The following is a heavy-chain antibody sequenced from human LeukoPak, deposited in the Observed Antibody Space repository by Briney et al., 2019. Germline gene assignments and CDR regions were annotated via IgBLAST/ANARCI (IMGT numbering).Heavy chain of an antibody. Sequence: PSETLSLTCAVYGGSFSGYYWSWIRQPPGKGLEWIGEINHSGSTNYNPSLKSRVTISVDTSKNQFSLKLSSVTAADTAVYYCARSEGYYFDSWGQGTLVTVSS. CDR1: GGSFSGYY. CDR3: ARSEGYYFDS. V-gene: IGHV4-34*01. J-gene: IGHJ4*02. CDR2: INHSGST.